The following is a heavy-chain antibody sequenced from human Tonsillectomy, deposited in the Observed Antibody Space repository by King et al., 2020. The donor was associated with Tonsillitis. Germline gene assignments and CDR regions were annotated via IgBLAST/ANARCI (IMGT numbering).Heavy chain of an antibody. CDR3: ARDRTGSPLDY. V-gene: IGHV1-69*01. Sequence: VQLVESGAEVKKPGSSVKVSCKASGGTLSSYAITWVRQAPGQGLEWMGGIIPMFGTTNYAQKFQGRLTFTADESTGTVYMDLSSLRSDDTAVYYCARDRTGSPLDYWGQGTLVTVSS. D-gene: IGHD3-10*01. CDR1: GGTLSSYA. J-gene: IGHJ4*02. CDR2: IIPMFGTT.